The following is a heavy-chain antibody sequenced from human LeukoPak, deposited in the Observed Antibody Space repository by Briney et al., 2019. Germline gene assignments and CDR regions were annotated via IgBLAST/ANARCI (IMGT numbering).Heavy chain of an antibody. CDR3: ASYDFWSGYLVDDAFDI. CDR2: ISSSSSYI. D-gene: IGHD3-3*01. Sequence: PGGSLRLSCAASGFTFSSYSMNWVRQAPGKGLEWVSSISSSSSYIYYADSVKGRFTISRDNAKNSLYLQMNSLRAEDTAVYYCASYDFWSGYLVDDAFDIWSQGTMVTVSS. CDR1: GFTFSSYS. J-gene: IGHJ3*02. V-gene: IGHV3-21*01.